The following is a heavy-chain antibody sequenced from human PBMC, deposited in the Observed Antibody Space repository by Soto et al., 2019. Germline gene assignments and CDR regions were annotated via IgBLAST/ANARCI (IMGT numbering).Heavy chain of an antibody. D-gene: IGHD5-18*01. Sequence: PSETLSLTCTVSGGSISSYYWSWIRQPPGKGLEWIGYIYYSGSTNYNPSLKSRVTISVDTSKNQFSLKLSSVTAADTAVYYCARAHDKLKRGYSYSFDYWGQGTLVTVSS. CDR2: IYYSGST. CDR3: ARAHDKLKRGYSYSFDY. J-gene: IGHJ4*02. V-gene: IGHV4-59*12. CDR1: GGSISSYY.